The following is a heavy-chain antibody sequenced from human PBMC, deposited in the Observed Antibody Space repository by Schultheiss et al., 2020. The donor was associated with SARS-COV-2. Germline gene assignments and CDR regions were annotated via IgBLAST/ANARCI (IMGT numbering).Heavy chain of an antibody. CDR3: ARGCGNDAFDI. Sequence: GGSLRLSCAASGFTFSSYAMSWVRQAPGKGLEWVSAISSSGGSTYYADSVKGRFTISRDNSKNTLFLQMNSLRAEDTAVYYCARGCGNDAFDIWGQGTMVTVSS. D-gene: IGHD1-26*01. CDR1: GFTFSSYA. CDR2: ISSSGGST. J-gene: IGHJ3*02. V-gene: IGHV3-23*01.